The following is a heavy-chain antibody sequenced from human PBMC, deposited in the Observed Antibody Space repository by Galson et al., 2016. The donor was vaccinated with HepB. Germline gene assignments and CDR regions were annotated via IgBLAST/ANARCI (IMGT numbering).Heavy chain of an antibody. CDR1: GFTFSSYS. J-gene: IGHJ4*02. CDR2: IRSRSDII. CDR3: ATGLGGIAPAGY. Sequence: SLRLSCAASGFTFSSYSMNWVRQAPGKGLEWVSFIRSRSDIIYYADSVKGRFTISRDNAKNSIYLQMNSLRADDTATYYCATGLGGIAPAGYWGRGTPVTVSS. D-gene: IGHD6-25*01. V-gene: IGHV3-48*04.